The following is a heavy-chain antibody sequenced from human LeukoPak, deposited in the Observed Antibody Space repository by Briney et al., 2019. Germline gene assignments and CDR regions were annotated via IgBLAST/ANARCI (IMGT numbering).Heavy chain of an antibody. V-gene: IGHV1-2*06. CDR3: ARVDTAMVKPFDY. CDR1: GYTFTGYY. Sequence: ASVKVSCKASGYTFTGYYTHWVRQAPGQGLEWMGRINPNSGGTNYAQKFQGRVTMTRDTSISTAYMELGRLRSDDTAVYYCARVDTAMVKPFDYWGQGTLVTVSS. D-gene: IGHD5-18*01. J-gene: IGHJ4*02. CDR2: INPNSGGT.